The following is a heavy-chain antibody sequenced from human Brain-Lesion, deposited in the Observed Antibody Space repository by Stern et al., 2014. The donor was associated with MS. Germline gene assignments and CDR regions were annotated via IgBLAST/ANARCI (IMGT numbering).Heavy chain of an antibody. Sequence: QVHLRESGAGVKKPGASVKVSCKVSGYTITELSMNWVRQAPRTGLEWMGGFDSEDGEKIYAKKFKGRFTMTEDHSTCKAYMERSSMRSEDTAVYYCATLSPGAGGNYYRHFDYWGQGTLVTVSS. CDR3: ATLSPGAGGNYYRHFDY. J-gene: IGHJ4*02. D-gene: IGHD1-26*01. CDR1: GYTITELS. CDR2: FDSEDGEK. V-gene: IGHV1-24*01.